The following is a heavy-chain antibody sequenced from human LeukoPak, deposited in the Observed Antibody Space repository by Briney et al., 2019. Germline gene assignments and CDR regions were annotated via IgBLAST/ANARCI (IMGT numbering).Heavy chain of an antibody. CDR3: AQLRGSGWFDP. J-gene: IGHJ5*02. V-gene: IGHV1-2*02. CDR2: INPNSGGT. CDR1: GYTLTELS. Sequence: ASVKVSCKVSGYTLTELSMHWVRQAPGQGLEWMGWINPNSGGTNYAQKFQGRVTMTRDTSISTAYMELSRLRSDDTAVYYCAQLRGSGWFDPWGQGTLVTVSS. D-gene: IGHD4-17*01.